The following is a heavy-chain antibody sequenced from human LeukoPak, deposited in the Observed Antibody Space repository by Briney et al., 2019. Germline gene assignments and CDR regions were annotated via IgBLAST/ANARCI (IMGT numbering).Heavy chain of an antibody. J-gene: IGHJ4*02. CDR2: VHYAESS. D-gene: IGHD3-10*01. Sequence: SETLSLTCIVSGGSISSSYWSWIRQSPGKGLEWIGYVHYAESSYYNPSLKSRVTLSVATSKNQFSLRLSSVTAADTAVYYCAGYGSRSSYKAFDYWGQGTLVTVSS. CDR1: GGSISSSY. CDR3: AGYGSRSSYKAFDY. V-gene: IGHV4-59*01.